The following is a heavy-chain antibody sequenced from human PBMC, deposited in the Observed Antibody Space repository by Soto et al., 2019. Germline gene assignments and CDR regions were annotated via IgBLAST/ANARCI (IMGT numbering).Heavy chain of an antibody. J-gene: IGHJ4*02. V-gene: IGHV4-31*03. CDR3: ARDAPGVAPY. Sequence: QVQLQESGPGLVRPSQTLSLICTVSGGSINSGDSYWNWIWQHPEKGLEWIGYINYRGSTFYNPSLKSRIIISVDTSKNQFSLKLSSVTAADTAVYYCARDAPGVAPYWGQGTLVTVSS. CDR1: GGSINSGDSY. D-gene: IGHD2-15*01. CDR2: INYRGST.